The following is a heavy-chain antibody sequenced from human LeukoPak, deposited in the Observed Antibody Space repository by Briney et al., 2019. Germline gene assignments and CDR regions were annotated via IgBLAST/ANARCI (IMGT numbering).Heavy chain of an antibody. J-gene: IGHJ6*02. CDR1: GFIFSNYA. V-gene: IGHV3-23*01. D-gene: IGHD3-10*01. CDR3: ARRWLGDPYGMDV. CDR2: LGGLSESV. Sequence: GGSLRLSCTASGFIFSNYAMTWVRQAPGKGLEWVSILGGLSESVYYPDSVKGRFTVSRDNSKDTLYLEINSLRGEDTATYYCARRWLGDPYGMDVWGQGTTVTVSS.